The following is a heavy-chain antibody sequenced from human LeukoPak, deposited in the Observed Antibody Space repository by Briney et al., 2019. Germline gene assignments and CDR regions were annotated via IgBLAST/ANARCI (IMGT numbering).Heavy chain of an antibody. J-gene: IGHJ4*02. CDR2: INHSGST. CDR1: GGSFSGYY. D-gene: IGHD2-2*01. Sequence: PSETLSLTCAVYGGSFSGYYWSWIRQPPGKGLEWIGGINHSGSTNYNPSLKSRVTISVDTSKNQFSLKLSSVTAADTAVYYCARVGQAQLLSNSFDYWGQGTLVTVSS. V-gene: IGHV4-34*01. CDR3: ARVGQAQLLSNSFDY.